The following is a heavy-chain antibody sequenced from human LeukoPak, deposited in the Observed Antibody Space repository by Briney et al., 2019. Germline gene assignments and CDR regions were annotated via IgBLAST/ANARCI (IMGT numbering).Heavy chain of an antibody. Sequence: PGGSLRLSCAASGFTVSSNYMSWVRQAPGKGLEWVSSISSSSSYIYYADSVKGRFTISRDNAKNSLYLQMNSLRAEDTAVYYCARGDQPYSIDYWGQGTLVTVSS. CDR3: ARGDQPYSIDY. V-gene: IGHV3-21*01. CDR1: GFTVSSNY. CDR2: ISSSSSYI. D-gene: IGHD4-11*01. J-gene: IGHJ4*02.